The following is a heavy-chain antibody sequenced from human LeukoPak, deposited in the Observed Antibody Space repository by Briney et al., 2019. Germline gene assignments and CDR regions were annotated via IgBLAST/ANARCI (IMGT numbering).Heavy chain of an antibody. CDR3: ARKAYYYDSSGDAERGAFDI. V-gene: IGHV1-18*01. D-gene: IGHD3-22*01. CDR2: ISPYNGNT. Sequence: APVKVSYTASGYTFTSYGISRLRQAPGQGLEWMGWISPYNGNTNYAQKLQGRVTMTTDTSTSTAYMELRSLRSDDTAVYYCARKAYYYDSSGDAERGAFDIWGQGTMVTVSS. CDR1: GYTFTSYG. J-gene: IGHJ3*02.